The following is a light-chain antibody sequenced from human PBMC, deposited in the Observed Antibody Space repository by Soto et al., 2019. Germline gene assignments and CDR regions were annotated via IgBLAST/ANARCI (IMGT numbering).Light chain of an antibody. V-gene: IGKV3-20*01. CDR2: GAS. Sequence: EIVLTQSPGTLSLSPGERATLSGRASQSVRSSSLVWYQQKSGQAPRLLIYGASARATGIPDRFSGSGSGTDFTLTISRLEPADFAVYYCQQYGSSPWTFGQGTKVEIK. CDR1: QSVRSSS. J-gene: IGKJ1*01. CDR3: QQYGSSPWT.